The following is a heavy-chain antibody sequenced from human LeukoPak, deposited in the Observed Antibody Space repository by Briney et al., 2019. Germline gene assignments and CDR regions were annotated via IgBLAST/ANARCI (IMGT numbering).Heavy chain of an antibody. CDR3: TRANFLYCGSTTCLFDY. D-gene: IGHD2-2*01. J-gene: IGHJ4*02. CDR2: INPNDGDT. Sequence: ASVKVSCKASGYTFTDYYMHWVRQAPGQGFEWMGWINPNDGDTNYAQKLQGRVTMTRDTSISTAHMEVSRLRSDDTAVYYCTRANFLYCGSTTCLFDYWGQGTLVTVSS. V-gene: IGHV1-2*02. CDR1: GYTFTDYY.